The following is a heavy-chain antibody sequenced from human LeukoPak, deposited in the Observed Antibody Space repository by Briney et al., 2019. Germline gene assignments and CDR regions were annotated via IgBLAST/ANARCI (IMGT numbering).Heavy chain of an antibody. CDR2: ISTGGSTI. D-gene: IGHD2-2*01. CDR1: GFTFSSYE. CDR3: ARAGCSSSSCPYRNWFDP. Sequence: GSLRLSCAASGFTFSSYEMNWVRQAPGKGLEWVSYISTGGSTIYDADSVKGPFTISRDKAKNSLYLQMNSLRAEDTAVYYCARAGCSSSSCPYRNWFDPWGQGTLVTVSS. V-gene: IGHV3-48*03. J-gene: IGHJ5*02.